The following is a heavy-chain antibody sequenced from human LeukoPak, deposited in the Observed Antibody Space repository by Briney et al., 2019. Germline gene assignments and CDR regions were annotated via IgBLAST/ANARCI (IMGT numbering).Heavy chain of an antibody. CDR1: GFTFSSYW. CDR3: ARDRAAAGYLDYFDY. Sequence: GGSLRLSCAASGFTFSSYWMHWVRQAPGKGLVWVSRINSDGTTTNYADSVQGRFTISRDNAKNSLYLQMNSLRAEDTAVYYCARDRAAAGYLDYFDYWGQGTLVTVSS. J-gene: IGHJ4*02. D-gene: IGHD6-13*01. V-gene: IGHV3-74*01. CDR2: INSDGTTT.